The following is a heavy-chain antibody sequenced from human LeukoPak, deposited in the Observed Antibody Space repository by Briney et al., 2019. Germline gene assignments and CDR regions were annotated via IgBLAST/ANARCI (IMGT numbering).Heavy chain of an antibody. CDR3: AKDPAMIVVVIPDY. CDR1: GFTFSSYA. Sequence: GGSLRLSCAASGFTFSSYAMSWVRQAPGKGLEWVSAISGSGGSTYYADSVKGRFTISRDNSKNTLYLQMNSLRAEDTAVYYCAKDPAMIVVVIPDYWGQGTLVTVSS. V-gene: IGHV3-23*01. J-gene: IGHJ4*02. D-gene: IGHD3-22*01. CDR2: ISGSGGST.